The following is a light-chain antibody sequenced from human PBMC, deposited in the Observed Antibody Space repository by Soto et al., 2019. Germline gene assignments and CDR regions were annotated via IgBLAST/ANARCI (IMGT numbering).Light chain of an antibody. CDR1: QSISSY. CDR3: QQSYSTPPT. V-gene: IGKV1-39*01. J-gene: IGKJ1*01. Sequence: DIQMTQSPSSLSASVGDRVTITCRASQSISSYLNWYQQKPGKAPKLLIYAASSLQSGVPSRFSGSGSGTDLTLTISSPQPEDFATYYCQQSYSTPPTFGQGTKVEIK. CDR2: AAS.